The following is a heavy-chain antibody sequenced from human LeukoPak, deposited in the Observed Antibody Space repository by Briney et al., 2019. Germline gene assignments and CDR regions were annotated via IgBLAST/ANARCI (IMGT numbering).Heavy chain of an antibody. D-gene: IGHD6-13*01. J-gene: IGHJ3*02. Sequence: SETLSLTCTVSGGSISSGDYYWSWIRQPPGKGLEWIGYIYYSGSTNYNPSLKSRVTISVDTSKNQFSLKLSSVTAADTAVYYCARELSSSWAHDAFDIWGQGTMVTVSP. CDR3: ARELSSSWAHDAFDI. V-gene: IGHV4-61*08. CDR1: GGSISSGDYY. CDR2: IYYSGST.